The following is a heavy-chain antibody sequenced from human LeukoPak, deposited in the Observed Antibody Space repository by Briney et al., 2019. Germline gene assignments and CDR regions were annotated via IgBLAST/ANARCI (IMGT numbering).Heavy chain of an antibody. D-gene: IGHD6-19*01. Sequence: GGSLRLSCTASGFTFSSYAMNWVRQAPGKGLEWVSYIRSSSSYIYYADSVKGRFIISRDNSKNTLYLQVNSLRAEDTAVYYCAKDSDIAVAGTDDAFDLWGQGTMVTVSS. V-gene: IGHV3-21*01. CDR2: IRSSSSYI. CDR1: GFTFSSYA. CDR3: AKDSDIAVAGTDDAFDL. J-gene: IGHJ3*01.